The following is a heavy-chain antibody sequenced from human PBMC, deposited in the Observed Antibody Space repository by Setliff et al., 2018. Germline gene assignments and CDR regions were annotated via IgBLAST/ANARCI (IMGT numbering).Heavy chain of an antibody. CDR1: GYTFTSYG. D-gene: IGHD3-3*01. J-gene: IGHJ6*02. CDR3: ASDGQGNYNFWSGSYYYYGMDV. CDR2: ISAYNGNT. Sequence: ASVKVSCKASGYTFTSYGISWVRQAPGQGLEWMGWISAYNGNTNYAQKLQGRVTMTTDTSTSTAYMELRSLRSDDTAVYYCASDGQGNYNFWSGSYYYYGMDVWGQGTTGTVSS. V-gene: IGHV1-18*01.